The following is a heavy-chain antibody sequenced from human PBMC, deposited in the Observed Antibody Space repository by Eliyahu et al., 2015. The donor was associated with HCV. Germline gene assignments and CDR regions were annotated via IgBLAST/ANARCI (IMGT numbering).Heavy chain of an antibody. V-gene: IGHV3-30*19. J-gene: IGHJ4*02. D-gene: IGHD6-19*01. CDR2: ISKDGRTK. CDR3: ARDWGWSFDY. CDR1: GFSLSSHG. Sequence: QVQLVESGGGVVQPGRSLRLPCAASGFSLSSHGMHWVRQAPGKGLEWAAFISKDGRTKHYADSVKGRFTISRDNSKNTLYVQMNSLRAEDTAVYYCARDWGWSFDYWGQGTLVTVSS.